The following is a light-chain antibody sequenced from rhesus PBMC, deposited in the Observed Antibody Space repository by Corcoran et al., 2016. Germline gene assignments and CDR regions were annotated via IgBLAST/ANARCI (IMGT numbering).Light chain of an antibody. J-gene: IGKJ1*01. Sequence: EIVMTQSPATLSLSPGETATISCRTSQSVSSTLAWYQQTPGQAPRLLIYGASSRDTGIPERFSGSGSGTAFTLTISRLEPEDCAGYYCQETSNLSPTFGQGTKVEIK. CDR3: QETSNLSPT. CDR2: GAS. CDR1: QSVSST. V-gene: IGKV3-31*02.